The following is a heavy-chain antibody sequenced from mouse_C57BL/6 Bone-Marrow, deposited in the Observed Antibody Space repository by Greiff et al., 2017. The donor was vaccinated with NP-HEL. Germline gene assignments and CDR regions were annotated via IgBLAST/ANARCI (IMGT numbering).Heavy chain of an antibody. V-gene: IGHV5-16*01. D-gene: IGHD2-12*01. Sequence: EVMLVESEGGLVQPGSSMKLSCTASGFTFSDYYMAWVRQVPEKGLEWVANINYDGSSTYYLDSLKSRFIISRDNAKNILYLQMSSLKSEDTATYYCARERSYDAPYYYAMDYWGQGTSVTVSS. CDR1: GFTFSDYY. CDR2: INYDGSST. J-gene: IGHJ4*01. CDR3: ARERSYDAPYYYAMDY.